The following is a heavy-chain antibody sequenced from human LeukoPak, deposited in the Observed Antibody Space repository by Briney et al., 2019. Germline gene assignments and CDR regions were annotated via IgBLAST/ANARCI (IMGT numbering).Heavy chain of an antibody. CDR1: GGSFSDYY. D-gene: IGHD5-12*01. CDR3: ARVRRIGASLGWFDP. CDR2: INHSGST. V-gene: IGHV4-34*01. Sequence: SETLSLTCAVYGGSFSDYYWSWIRQPPGKGLEYIGEINHSGSTNYIPSLKSRVTISVDTSKNQFSLKLSSVTAADTAVYYCARVRRIGASLGWFDPWGQGTLVTVSS. J-gene: IGHJ5*02.